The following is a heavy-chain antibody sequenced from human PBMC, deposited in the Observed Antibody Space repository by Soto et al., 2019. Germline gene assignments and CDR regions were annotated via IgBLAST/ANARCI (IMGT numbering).Heavy chain of an antibody. V-gene: IGHV4-59*01. CDR3: ARAFRGGDY. J-gene: IGHJ4*02. Sequence: QVQLQESGPGLVKPSETLSLTCAVSGGSISGYYWTWIRQPPGKGLEWIGYIYYSGSTNYNPSLKSRVTMSVDTSKKQLSLKLRSVTAADTAVSYCARAFRGGDYWGQGTLVTVSS. CDR2: IYYSGST. D-gene: IGHD3-10*01. CDR1: GGSISGYY.